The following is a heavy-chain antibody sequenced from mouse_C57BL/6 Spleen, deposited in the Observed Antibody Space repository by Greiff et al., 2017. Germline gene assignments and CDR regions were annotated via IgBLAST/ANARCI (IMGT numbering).Heavy chain of an antibody. J-gene: IGHJ2*01. CDR1: GYTFTEYT. V-gene: IGHV1-62-2*01. Sequence: QVQLKESGAELVKPGASVKMSCKASGYTFTEYTIHWVKQRPGQGLEWIGGFYPGSGSIKYNEKFKDKATLTADTSSSTVSMELSRLTYEDSAVYFCARHEDRTGTRYFDYWGQGTTLTVSS. CDR2: FYPGSGSI. CDR3: ARHEDRTGTRYFDY. D-gene: IGHD4-1*01.